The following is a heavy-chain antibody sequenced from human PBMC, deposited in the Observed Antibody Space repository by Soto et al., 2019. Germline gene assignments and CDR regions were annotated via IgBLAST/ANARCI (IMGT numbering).Heavy chain of an antibody. CDR1: GYTFTSYG. Sequence: ASVKVSCKASGYTFTSYGISWVRQAPGQGLEWMGWISAYNGNTNYAQKLQGRVTMTTDTSTSTAYMELRSLRSDDTAVYYCARVARYGGYDYYYYRDVWGKGTRVTVSS. V-gene: IGHV1-18*01. CDR2: ISAYNGNT. J-gene: IGHJ6*03. D-gene: IGHD5-12*01. CDR3: ARVARYGGYDYYYYRDV.